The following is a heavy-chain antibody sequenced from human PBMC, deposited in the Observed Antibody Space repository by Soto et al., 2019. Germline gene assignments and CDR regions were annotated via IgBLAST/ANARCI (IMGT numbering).Heavy chain of an antibody. D-gene: IGHD6-6*01. V-gene: IGHV3-33*01. CDR1: GFTFSSYG. J-gene: IGHJ6*02. CDR3: ARDIIAAQSDYYYYYGMDV. CDR2: IWYDGSNK. Sequence: LRLSCAASGFTFSSYGMHWVRQAPGKGLEWVAVIWYDGSNKYYADSVKGRFTISRDNSKNTLYLQMNSLRAEDTAVYYCARDIIAAQSDYYYYYGMDVWGQGTTVTVSS.